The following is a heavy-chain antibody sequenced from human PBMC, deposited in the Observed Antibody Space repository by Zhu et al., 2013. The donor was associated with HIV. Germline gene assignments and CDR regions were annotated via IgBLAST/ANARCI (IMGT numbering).Heavy chain of an antibody. Sequence: QVQLVQSGAEVKKPGASVKVSCKASGYTFTFYGITWVRQVPGQGLEWMGWISAHNGNRDYAQKFQGRVTMTTDASTSTAYMELRRLRSDDTAVYYCARKRLGYNDYWGRGNPYGHRLL. D-gene: IGHD3-3*01. CDR1: GYTFTFYG. CDR2: ISAHNGNR. V-gene: IGHV1-18*04. CDR3: ARKRLGYNDY. J-gene: IGHJ4*03.